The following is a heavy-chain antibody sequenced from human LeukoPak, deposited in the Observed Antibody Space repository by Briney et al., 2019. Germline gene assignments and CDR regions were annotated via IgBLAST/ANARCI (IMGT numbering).Heavy chain of an antibody. CDR3: ARVMGFYFDY. V-gene: IGHV4-30-4*08. Sequence: SETLSLTCTVSGGSISSGDYYWRWIRQPPGKGLEWIGYIYYSGSTYYNPSLKSRVTISVDTSKNQFSLKLSSVTAADTAVYYCARVMGFYFDYWGQGTLVTVSS. CDR1: GGSISSGDYY. CDR2: IYYSGST. D-gene: IGHD1-26*01. J-gene: IGHJ4*02.